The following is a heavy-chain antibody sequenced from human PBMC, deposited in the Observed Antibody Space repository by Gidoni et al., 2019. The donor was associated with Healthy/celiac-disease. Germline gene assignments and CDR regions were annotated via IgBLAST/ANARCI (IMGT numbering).Heavy chain of an antibody. Sequence: QITLKESGPTLVKPTQTLTLTCTFSGFSLSTSGVGVGWIRQPPGKALEWLALIYWDDDKRYSPSLKSRLTITKDTSKNQVVLTMTNMDPVDTATYYCARSPGDSVAGFYYFDYWGQGTLVTVSS. V-gene: IGHV2-5*02. D-gene: IGHD6-19*01. CDR2: IYWDDDK. J-gene: IGHJ4*02. CDR3: ARSPGDSVAGFYYFDY. CDR1: GFSLSTSGVG.